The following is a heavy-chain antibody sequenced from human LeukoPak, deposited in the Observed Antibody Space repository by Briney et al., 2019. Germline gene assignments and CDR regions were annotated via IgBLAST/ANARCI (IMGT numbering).Heavy chain of an antibody. CDR3: AHAFNFGELWHAFDI. Sequence: ASVKVSCKASGFTFTNYYMHWVRQAPGQGLEWMGLINPNGRSTSYPQKFQGRVTITKDTSKNQVVLTMTNMDPVDTATYYCAHAFNFGELWHAFDIWGQGTMVTVSS. V-gene: IGHV1-46*01. CDR1: GFTFTNYY. D-gene: IGHD3-10*01. CDR2: INPNGRST. J-gene: IGHJ3*02.